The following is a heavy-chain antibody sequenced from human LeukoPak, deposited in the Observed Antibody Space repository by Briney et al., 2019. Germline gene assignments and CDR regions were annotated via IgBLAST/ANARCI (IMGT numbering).Heavy chain of an antibody. CDR3: ASSGSYGHAFDI. V-gene: IGHV1-69*13. CDR1: GGTFSSYA. Sequence: ASVKVSCKASGGTFSSYAISWVRQAPGQGLEWMGGIIPIFGTANYAQKFQGRVTITADESTSTAYMELSSLRSEDTAVYYCASSGSYGHAFDIWGQGTMVTVSS. D-gene: IGHD1-26*01. CDR2: IIPIFGTA. J-gene: IGHJ3*02.